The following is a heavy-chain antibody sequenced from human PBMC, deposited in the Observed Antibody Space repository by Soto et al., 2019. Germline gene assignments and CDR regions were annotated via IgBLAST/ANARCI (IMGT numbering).Heavy chain of an antibody. CDR1: GFTFSSYG. Sequence: QVQLVESGGGVVQPGRSLRLSCAASGFTFSSYGMHWVRQAPGKGLEWVAVISYDGSNKYYADSVKGRFTISRDNSKNTLYLQRNSLRAEDTAVYYCAKGLGYCSGGSCPPQWYFDLWGRGTLVTVSS. V-gene: IGHV3-30*18. D-gene: IGHD2-15*01. J-gene: IGHJ2*01. CDR3: AKGLGYCSGGSCPPQWYFDL. CDR2: ISYDGSNK.